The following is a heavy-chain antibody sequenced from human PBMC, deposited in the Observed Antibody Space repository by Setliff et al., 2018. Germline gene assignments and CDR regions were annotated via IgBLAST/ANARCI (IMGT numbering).Heavy chain of an antibody. Sequence: PGESLTISCHCSGYSFISYWIGWVRQMPGKGLEWMGIIYPGDSDTRYSPSFQGQVTISADKSISTAYLQWSSLKASDTAMYYCARRRVSGLTSDYWYFDLWGRGTLVTVSS. D-gene: IGHD6-19*01. J-gene: IGHJ2*01. CDR2: IYPGDSDT. CDR3: ARRRVSGLTSDYWYFDL. CDR1: GYSFISYW. V-gene: IGHV5-51*01.